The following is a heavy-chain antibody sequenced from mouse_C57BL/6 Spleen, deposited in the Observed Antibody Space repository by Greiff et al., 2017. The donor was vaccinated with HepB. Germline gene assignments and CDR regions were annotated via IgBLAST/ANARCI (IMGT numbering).Heavy chain of an antibody. D-gene: IGHD1-1*01. V-gene: IGHV5-16*01. CDR1: GFTFSDYY. Sequence: EVKVEESEGGLVQPGSSMKLSCTASGFTFSDYYMAWVRQVPEKGLEWVANINYDGSSTYYLDSLKSRFIISRDNAKNILYLQMSSLKSEDTATYYCARTDYGSSDWYFDVWGTGTTVTVSS. CDR3: ARTDYGSSDWYFDV. J-gene: IGHJ1*03. CDR2: INYDGSST.